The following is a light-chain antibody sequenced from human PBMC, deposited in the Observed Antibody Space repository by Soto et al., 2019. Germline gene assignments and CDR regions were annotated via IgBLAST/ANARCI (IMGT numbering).Light chain of an antibody. J-gene: IGLJ1*01. CDR1: SSNIGNNY. V-gene: IGLV1-51*01. Sequence: QSVLTQSPSVSAAPGQKVTISCSGSSSNIGNNYVSWYQQLPGTAPKLMIYNVYSRPSGVSSRFSGSKSGNTASLTISWLQAEDEADYYCNSYTSASTYVFGTGTKLTVL. CDR2: NVY. CDR3: NSYTSASTYV.